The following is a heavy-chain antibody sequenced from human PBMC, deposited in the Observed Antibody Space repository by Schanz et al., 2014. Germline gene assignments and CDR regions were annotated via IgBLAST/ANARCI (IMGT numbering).Heavy chain of an antibody. Sequence: QVQLVESGGGVVQPGRSLRLSCAASGITLSGYGLHWVRQAPGKGLEWVGFISFDGRNTGYAHSVKGRFTISRDNGKNSLYLQMNSLRAEDTALYYCARDFPYVSGSYYKGFGYWGQGTLVTVSS. CDR1: GITLSGYG. CDR3: ARDFPYVSGSYYKGFGY. CDR2: ISFDGRNT. V-gene: IGHV3-30*03. J-gene: IGHJ4*02. D-gene: IGHD3-10*01.